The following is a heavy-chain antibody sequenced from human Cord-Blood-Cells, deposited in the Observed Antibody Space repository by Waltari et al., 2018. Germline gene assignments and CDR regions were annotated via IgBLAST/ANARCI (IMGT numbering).Heavy chain of an antibody. V-gene: IGHV1-69*06. CDR3: ARGGSDILTGPDAFDI. CDR2: IIPIFGTA. CDR1: GGTFSSYA. Sequence: QVQLVQSGAEVKKPGSSVKVSCTASGGTFSSYAISWVRQAPGKGLEWMGGIIPIFGTANYAQKFQGRVTITADKSTSTAYMELSSLRSEGTAVYYCARGGSDILTGPDAFDIWGQGTMVTVSS. J-gene: IGHJ3*02. D-gene: IGHD3-9*01.